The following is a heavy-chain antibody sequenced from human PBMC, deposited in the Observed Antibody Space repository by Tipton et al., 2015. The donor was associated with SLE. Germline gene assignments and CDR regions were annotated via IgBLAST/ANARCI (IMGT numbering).Heavy chain of an antibody. Sequence: GSLRLSCAASGFMFSSYDMHWVRQATGKGLEWVSGIGSAGDTNYPGSVKGRFTISRENAKNSLYLQMNSLRAGDSAVYYCARKSLSNYYNYMDVWGKGTTVTVSS. CDR1: GFMFSSYD. CDR2: IGSAGDT. V-gene: IGHV3-13*01. CDR3: ARKSLSNYYNYMDV. J-gene: IGHJ6*03. D-gene: IGHD3-3*01.